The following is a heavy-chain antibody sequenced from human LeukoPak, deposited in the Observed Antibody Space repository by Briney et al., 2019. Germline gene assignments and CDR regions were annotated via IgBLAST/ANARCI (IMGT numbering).Heavy chain of an antibody. D-gene: IGHD3-10*01. CDR1: GGSISSGGYY. V-gene: IGHV4-31*03. Sequence: SETLSLTCTVSGGSISSGGYYWSWIRQHPGKGLEWIGYIYYSGSTYYNPSLKSRVTISVDTSKNQFSLKLSSVTAADTAVYYCARDSGIGFDPWGQGTLVTVSS. CDR3: ARDSGIGFDP. CDR2: IYYSGST. J-gene: IGHJ5*02.